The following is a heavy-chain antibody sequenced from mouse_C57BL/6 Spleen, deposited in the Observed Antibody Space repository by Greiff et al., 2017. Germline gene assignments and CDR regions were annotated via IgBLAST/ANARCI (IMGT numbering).Heavy chain of an antibody. CDR1: GYTFTSYW. D-gene: IGHD2-4*01. Sequence: QVQLQQPGAELVKPGASVKLSCKASGYTFTSYWMQWVKQRPGQGLEWIGEIDPSDSYTNYNQKFKGKATLTVDTSSSTAYMQLSSLTSEDSAVYYCARSGGLRPPFDYWGQGTTLTVSS. CDR2: IDPSDSYT. J-gene: IGHJ2*01. CDR3: ARSGGLRPPFDY. V-gene: IGHV1-50*01.